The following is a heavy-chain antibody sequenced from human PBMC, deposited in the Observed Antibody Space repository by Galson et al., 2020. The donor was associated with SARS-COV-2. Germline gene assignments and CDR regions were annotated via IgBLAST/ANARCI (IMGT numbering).Heavy chain of an antibody. CDR3: ARERMSQGYDDSGYYYVVAADI. CDR1: GGSVSGGDFR. CDR2: IFDSGQT. Sequence: SETLYLTCRVSGGSVSGGDFRWRWIRQSPDKRLEWIGFIFDSGQTNYNPSLRGRLTISIDTSKNQFSLTLSSATAADTAVYFCARERMSQGYDDSGYYYVVAADIWGQGTTVTVSS. V-gene: IGHV4-61*08. J-gene: IGHJ3*02. D-gene: IGHD3-22*01.